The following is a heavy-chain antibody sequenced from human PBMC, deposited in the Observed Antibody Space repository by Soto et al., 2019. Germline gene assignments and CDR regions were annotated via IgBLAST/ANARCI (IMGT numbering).Heavy chain of an antibody. CDR2: IRSKAFGGTT. D-gene: IGHD1-1*01. Sequence: PGGSLRLSCRTSGLTCADYDMSWFRQAPGKGLEWVGFIRSKAFGGTTQYAASVKGRFTISRDDSKSIAYLQMNSLKTEDTAVYYCTRSTGIFDYWGQGTVVTVSS. CDR3: TRSTGIFDY. J-gene: IGHJ4*02. CDR1: GLTCADYD. V-gene: IGHV3-49*03.